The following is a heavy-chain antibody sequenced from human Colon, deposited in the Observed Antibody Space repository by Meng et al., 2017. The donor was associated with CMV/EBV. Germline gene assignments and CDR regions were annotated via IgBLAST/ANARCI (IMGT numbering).Heavy chain of an antibody. CDR2: ISPDGINQ. J-gene: IGHJ1*01. Sequence: GGSLRLSCATSEFTFSSYPMHWVRQAPGKGLEWVAVISPDGINQYYTDSVKGRFTISRDNSKNTLYLQMNSLRPEDTAVYYCATGRRYQLLWGDFQHWGQGTLVTVSS. CDR3: ATGRRYQLLWGDFQH. V-gene: IGHV3-30-3*01. D-gene: IGHD2-2*01. CDR1: EFTFSSYP.